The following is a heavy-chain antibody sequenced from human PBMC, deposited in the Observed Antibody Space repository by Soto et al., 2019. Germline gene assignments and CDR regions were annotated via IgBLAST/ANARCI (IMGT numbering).Heavy chain of an antibody. J-gene: IGHJ6*02. V-gene: IGHV1-24*01. Sequence: ASVKVSCKVSGKSLTELSMHWVRQAPGKGLEWMGGFDPEHGETVYAHNFQGRVTTTEDTSADTAYMELSGLRSEDTAVYYCATGTTHIYDKYYYGLDVWGQGTSVTVSS. CDR3: ATGTTHIYDKYYYGLDV. CDR1: GKSLTELS. D-gene: IGHD3-22*01. CDR2: FDPEHGET.